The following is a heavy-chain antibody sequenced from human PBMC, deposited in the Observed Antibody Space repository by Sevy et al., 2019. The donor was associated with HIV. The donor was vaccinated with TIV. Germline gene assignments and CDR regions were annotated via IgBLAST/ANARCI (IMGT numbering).Heavy chain of an antibody. CDR1: GGSFSGYY. V-gene: IGHV4-34*01. CDR3: ARNHSYDIVTGRTRKNWFDP. CDR2: INHSGST. J-gene: IGHJ5*02. D-gene: IGHD3-9*01. Sequence: SENLSLTCAVYGGSFSGYYWSWIRQPPGKGLEWVGEINHSGSTNYNPSLKSRVTISVDTSKNQFSLKLSSVTAADTAVYYRARNHSYDIVTGRTRKNWFDPWGQGTLVTVSS.